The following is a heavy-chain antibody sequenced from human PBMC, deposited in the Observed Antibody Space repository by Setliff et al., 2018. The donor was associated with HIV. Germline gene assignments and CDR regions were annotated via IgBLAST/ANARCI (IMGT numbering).Heavy chain of an antibody. CDR1: GASFTDYY. CDR3: ARAPPGIQNDAFDV. CDR2: IHHTGHI. Sequence: PSETLSLTCAFYGASFTDYYWNWIRQPPGKGLEWIGEIHHTGHINYNPSFKSRVTMSLDMSTNQFSLRLTSVTAADTAVYYCARAPPGIQNDAFDVWGQGTMVTVSS. J-gene: IGHJ3*01. V-gene: IGHV4-34*01.